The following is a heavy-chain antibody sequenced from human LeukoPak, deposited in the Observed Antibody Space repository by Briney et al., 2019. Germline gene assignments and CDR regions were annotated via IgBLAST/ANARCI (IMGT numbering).Heavy chain of an antibody. CDR2: ISNYNGLT. CDR3: VRDERAVTAGGEYYFDY. CDR1: GYTFTNDG. J-gene: IGHJ4*02. D-gene: IGHD2-21*01. V-gene: IGHV1-18*01. Sequence: GASVKVSCKASGYTFTNDGVSWVRRAPGRGLEWVGWISNYNGLTHSAPRFQGRVTVTTDTFTSTAYMELRSLTSDDTAVYFCVRDERAVTAGGEYYFDYWGQGTLVTVSS.